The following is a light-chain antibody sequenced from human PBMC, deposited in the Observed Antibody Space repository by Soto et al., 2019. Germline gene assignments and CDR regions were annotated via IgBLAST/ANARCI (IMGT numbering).Light chain of an antibody. CDR1: QTISSW. Sequence: DIQMTQSPSTLSASVGHRVTITCRASQTISSWLAWYQQKPGKAPNLLIYDASTLESGVPSRFSGSGSGTEFTLTISSLQPDDFATYYCQQYNTYWTFGQGTKVEIK. J-gene: IGKJ1*01. V-gene: IGKV1-5*01. CDR3: QQYNTYWT. CDR2: DAS.